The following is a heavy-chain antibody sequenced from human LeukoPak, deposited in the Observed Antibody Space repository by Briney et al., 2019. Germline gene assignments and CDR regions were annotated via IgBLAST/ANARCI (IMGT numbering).Heavy chain of an antibody. V-gene: IGHV4-39*01. D-gene: IGHD2-8*01. CDR1: GGSISSSSYY. CDR3: ARRSGVLMVYAQVDY. J-gene: IGHJ4*02. Sequence: NPSETLSLTCTVSGGSISSSSYYWGWIRQPPGKGLEWIGSIYYSGSTYYNPSLKSRVTISVDTSKNQFSLKLSSVTAAHTAVYYCARRSGVLMVYAQVDYWGQGTLVTVSS. CDR2: IYYSGST.